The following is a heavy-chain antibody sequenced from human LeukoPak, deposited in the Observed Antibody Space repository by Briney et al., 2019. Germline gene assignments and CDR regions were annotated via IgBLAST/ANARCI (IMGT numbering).Heavy chain of an antibody. CDR2: ISAYNGNT. CDR3: ARVSSTVIAAAGTVPEYFQH. J-gene: IGHJ1*01. V-gene: IGHV1-18*01. Sequence: ASVKVSCKASGYTFTSYGISWVRQAPGQGLEWMGWISAYNGNTNYAQKLQGRVTMTTDTSTSTAYMELRSLRSDDTAVYYCARVSSTVIAAAGTVPEYFQHWGQGTLVTVSS. CDR1: GYTFTSYG. D-gene: IGHD6-13*01.